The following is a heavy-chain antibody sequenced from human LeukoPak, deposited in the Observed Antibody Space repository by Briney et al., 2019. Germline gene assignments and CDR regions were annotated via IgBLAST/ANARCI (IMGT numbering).Heavy chain of an antibody. V-gene: IGHV3-30*03. Sequence: GGSLRLSCAASGFIFSNYGMHWVRQAPGKGLEWVAVVSHDGGNKYYAGSVKGRFTISRDDSKNTLYLQMNSLRAEDTAVYHCARDRSNLFDYWGQGTLVIVSS. J-gene: IGHJ4*02. CDR2: VSHDGGNK. D-gene: IGHD4-4*01. CDR3: ARDRSNLFDY. CDR1: GFIFSNYG.